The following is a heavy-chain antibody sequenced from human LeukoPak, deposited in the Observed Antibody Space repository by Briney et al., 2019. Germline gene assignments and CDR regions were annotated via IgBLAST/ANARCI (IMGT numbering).Heavy chain of an antibody. V-gene: IGHV3-53*01. CDR3: ALATIFGAYYYYYYMDV. CDR1: GFTVSSNY. D-gene: IGHD5-12*01. Sequence: GGSLRLSCAASGFTVSSNYMSWVRHAPGKGLESVSVIYSGGSTYYADSVKGRFTISRDNSKNTLYLQMNSLRAEDTAVYYCALATIFGAYYYYYYMDVWGKGTTVTVSS. CDR2: IYSGGST. J-gene: IGHJ6*03.